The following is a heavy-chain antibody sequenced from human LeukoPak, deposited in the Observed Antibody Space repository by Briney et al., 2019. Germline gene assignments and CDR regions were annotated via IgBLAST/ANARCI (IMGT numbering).Heavy chain of an antibody. CDR2: ISSSSSYI. CDR1: GFTFSSYS. D-gene: IGHD2-2*01. V-gene: IGHV3-21*01. CDR3: ARDMRLRAFDI. J-gene: IGHJ3*02. Sequence: GGSLRLSCAASGFTFSSYSMDWVRQAPGKGLEWVSSISSSSSYIYYADSVKGRFTISRDNAKNSLYLQMNSLRAEDTAVYYCARDMRLRAFDIWGQGTMVTVSS.